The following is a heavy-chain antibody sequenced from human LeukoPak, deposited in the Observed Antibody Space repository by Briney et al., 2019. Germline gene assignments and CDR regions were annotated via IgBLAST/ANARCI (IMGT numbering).Heavy chain of an antibody. J-gene: IGHJ4*02. CDR1: GGSISSGGYY. D-gene: IGHD6-13*01. V-gene: IGHV4-31*03. Sequence: SQTLSLTCTVSGGSISSGGYYWSWIRLHPGKGLEWIGYIYYSGSTYYNPSLKSRVTITVDTSKNQFSLKLSSVTAADTAVYYCARASAAGTHLDYWGQGTLVTVSS. CDR2: IYYSGST. CDR3: ARASAAGTHLDY.